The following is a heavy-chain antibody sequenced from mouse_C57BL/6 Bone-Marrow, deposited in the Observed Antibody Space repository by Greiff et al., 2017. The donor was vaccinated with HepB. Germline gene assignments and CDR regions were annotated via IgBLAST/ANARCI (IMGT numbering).Heavy chain of an antibody. CDR3: ARDRDSSGQVDYYAMDY. V-gene: IGHV3-6*01. Sequence: EVQLVESGPGLVKPSQSLSLTCSVTGYSITSGYYWNWIRQFPGNKLEWMGYISYDGSNNYNPSLKNRISITRDTSKNQFFLKLNSVTTEDTATYYCARDRDSSGQVDYYAMDYWGQGTSVTVSS. CDR1: GYSITSGYY. J-gene: IGHJ4*01. D-gene: IGHD3-2*02. CDR2: ISYDGSN.